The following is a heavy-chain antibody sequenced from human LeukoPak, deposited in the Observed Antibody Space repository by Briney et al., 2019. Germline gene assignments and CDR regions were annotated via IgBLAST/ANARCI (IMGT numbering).Heavy chain of an antibody. J-gene: IGHJ6*03. CDR2: INPNSGGT. CDR3: ARGFTGAARPPYYYYYYMDV. V-gene: IGHV1-2*06. D-gene: IGHD6-6*01. CDR1: GYTFTGYY. Sequence: ASVKVSCKASGYTFTGYYMHWVRQAPGQGLEWMGRINPNSGGTNYAKKFQGRVTMTRDTSMSTAYMELSRLRSDDTAVYYCARGFTGAARPPYYYYYYMDVWGKGTTVTVSS.